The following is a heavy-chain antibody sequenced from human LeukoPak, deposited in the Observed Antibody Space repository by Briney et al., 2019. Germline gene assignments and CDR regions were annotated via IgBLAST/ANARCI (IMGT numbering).Heavy chain of an antibody. D-gene: IGHD3-10*02. CDR1: GGSISSGSYS. Sequence: SETLSLTCAVSGGSISSGSYSWNWVRQPAGKGLEWIGHIYTSESTYYNPSLKSRVTISVDTSKNQFSLKLISVTAADTAVYYCARGDYYYVSTFDIWGQGTMVSVSS. J-gene: IGHJ3*02. CDR3: ARGDYYYVSTFDI. V-gene: IGHV4-61*09. CDR2: IYTSEST.